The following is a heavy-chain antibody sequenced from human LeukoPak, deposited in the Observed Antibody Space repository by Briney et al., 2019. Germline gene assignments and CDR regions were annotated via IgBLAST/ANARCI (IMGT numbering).Heavy chain of an antibody. CDR1: GYTFTSYA. J-gene: IGHJ2*01. Sequence: ASVKVSCKASGYTFTSYAMHWVRQAPGQRLEWMGWINAGNGNTKYSQNFQGRVTFTRDTSASTAYMELSSLRSEDTVVYYCARPIGYSSGGFDLWGRGTLVTVSS. CDR2: INAGNGNT. D-gene: IGHD6-19*01. CDR3: ARPIGYSSGGFDL. V-gene: IGHV1-3*01.